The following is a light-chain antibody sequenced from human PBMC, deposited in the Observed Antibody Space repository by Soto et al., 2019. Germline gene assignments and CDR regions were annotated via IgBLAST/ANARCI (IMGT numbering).Light chain of an antibody. Sequence: QSVLTQPASVSGSPGQSITISCTGTSSDVGGYSYVSWYQQHPGKAPKHMIYDVSNRPSGVSNRFSGSKSGNTASLTISGLQAEDEADYYCSSFTSSSTVVFGGGTKLTVL. J-gene: IGLJ2*01. CDR3: SSFTSSSTVV. CDR2: DVS. V-gene: IGLV2-14*01. CDR1: SSDVGGYSY.